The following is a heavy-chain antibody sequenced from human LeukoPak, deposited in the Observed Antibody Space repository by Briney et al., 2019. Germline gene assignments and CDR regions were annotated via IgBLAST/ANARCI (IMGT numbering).Heavy chain of an antibody. CDR2: IYTSGST. Sequence: SETLSLTCTVSGGSISSGSYYWSWIRQPAGKGLEWFGRIYTSGSTNYNPSLKSRATIPVDTSKNQFSLKLNSVTAADTAVYYCARRYSGYDSRFDPWGQGTLVTVSS. CDR3: ARRYSGYDSRFDP. J-gene: IGHJ5*02. D-gene: IGHD5-12*01. V-gene: IGHV4-61*02. CDR1: GGSISSGSYY.